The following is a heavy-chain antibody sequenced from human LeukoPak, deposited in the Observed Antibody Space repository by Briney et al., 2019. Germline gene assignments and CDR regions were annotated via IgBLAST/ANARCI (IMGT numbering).Heavy chain of an antibody. D-gene: IGHD4-17*01. CDR3: ARIDYGDYAHDY. J-gene: IGHJ4*02. Sequence: GGSLRLSCAASGFTFGSYGMSWVRQAPGKGLEWVANIKQDGSEKYYVDSLKGRFTISRDNAKDSLYLQVSSLRAEDTAVYYGARIDYGDYAHDYWGQGTVVTVSS. CDR1: GFTFGSYG. CDR2: IKQDGSEK. V-gene: IGHV3-7*01.